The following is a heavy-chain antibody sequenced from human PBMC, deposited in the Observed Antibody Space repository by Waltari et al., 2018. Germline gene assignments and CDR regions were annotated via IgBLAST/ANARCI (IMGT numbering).Heavy chain of an antibody. J-gene: IGHJ3*02. CDR2: ISSTTTT. V-gene: IGHV3-48*01. Sequence: EVHLVASGGGLVQPGESLRLSWAASGFTFRPHNMNWVRQAPGKGLEWVSYISSTTTTYYADYVKGRFTISRDNAKNSLYLQMNSLRAEDTALYYCARGRNGYIQDVFDIWGQGTMVSVSS. D-gene: IGHD5-12*01. CDR1: GFTFRPHN. CDR3: ARGRNGYIQDVFDI.